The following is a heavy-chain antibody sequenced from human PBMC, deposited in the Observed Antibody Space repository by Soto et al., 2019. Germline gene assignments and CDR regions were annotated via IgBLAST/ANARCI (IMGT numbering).Heavy chain of an antibody. Sequence: GGSLRLSCAAYGFTFSSYAMHLVRQAPGKGLERVAVISYDGSNKYYADSVKGRFTISRDNSKNTLYLQMNSLRAEDTAVYYCADSISWYINAFDIWGQWTMVTVAS. V-gene: IGHV3-30-3*01. J-gene: IGHJ3*02. CDR1: GFTFSSYA. D-gene: IGHD6-13*01. CDR3: ADSISWYINAFDI. CDR2: ISYDGSNK.